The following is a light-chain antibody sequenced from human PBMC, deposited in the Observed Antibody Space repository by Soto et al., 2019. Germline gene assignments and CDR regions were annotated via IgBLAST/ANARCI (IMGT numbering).Light chain of an antibody. V-gene: IGKV3-20*01. CDR1: QSVGSSY. CDR2: GAF. J-gene: IGKJ1*01. Sequence: IVVTQSPGTVSLSPGERATLYCRASQSVGSSYFAWYQHKPGQGPRLLIYGAFTRATGIPDRFSGSGSGTDFTLTISRLEPEDFAVYYCQQHETLITFGQGTKVDI. CDR3: QQHETLIT.